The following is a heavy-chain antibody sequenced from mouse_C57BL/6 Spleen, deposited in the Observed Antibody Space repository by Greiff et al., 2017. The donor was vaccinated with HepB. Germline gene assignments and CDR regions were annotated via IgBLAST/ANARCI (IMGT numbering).Heavy chain of an antibody. CDR2: ISNLAYSI. CDR3: ARYDYGAMDY. V-gene: IGHV5-15*01. J-gene: IGHJ4*01. CDR1: GFTFSDYG. Sequence: EVQGVESGGGLVQPGGSLKLSCAASGFTFSDYGMAWVRQAPRKGPEWVAFISNLAYSIYYADTVTGRFTISRENAKNTLYLEMSSLRSEDTAMYYCARYDYGAMDYWGQGTSVTVSS.